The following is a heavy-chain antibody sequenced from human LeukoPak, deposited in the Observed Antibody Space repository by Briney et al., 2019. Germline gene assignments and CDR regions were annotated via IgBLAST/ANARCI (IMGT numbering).Heavy chain of an antibody. D-gene: IGHD3-16*01. V-gene: IGHV4-39*07. Sequence: SETLSLTCSVSGGSISSYYWWWIRQPPREGREGSGGIYYSGSTYHNPSLKSRVTISVDTSKNQFSLKLNSVTAADTAVYYCAREEWWGSYVTERPFDYWGQGTLVTVSS. CDR3: AREEWWGSYVTERPFDY. CDR1: GGSISSYY. CDR2: IYYSGST. J-gene: IGHJ4*02.